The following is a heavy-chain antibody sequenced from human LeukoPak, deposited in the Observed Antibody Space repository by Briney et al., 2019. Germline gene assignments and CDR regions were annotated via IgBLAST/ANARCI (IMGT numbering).Heavy chain of an antibody. Sequence: SETLSLTCSVSGASTTIYFCNWIRQRVRKGLEWIGRMSPSGITNFNPSLKSRVTMSVDTSKNQFSLNLTSVTAADTAVYFCARARREFCVDNSGLREYYYYMDVWGKGTTVIVSS. D-gene: IGHD3-22*01. CDR3: ARARREFCVDNSGLREYYYYMDV. J-gene: IGHJ6*03. V-gene: IGHV4-4*07. CDR1: GASTTIYF. CDR2: MSPSGIT.